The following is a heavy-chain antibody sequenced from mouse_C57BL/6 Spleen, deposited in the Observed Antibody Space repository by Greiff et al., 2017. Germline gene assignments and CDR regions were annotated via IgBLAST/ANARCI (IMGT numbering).Heavy chain of an antibody. CDR2: IDPSDSYT. Sequence: VQLQQPGAELVRPGTSVKLSCKASGYTFTSYWMHWVKQRPGQGLEWIGVIDPSDSYTNYNQKFKGKATLTVDTSSSTAYMQLSSLTSEDSAVYYCARSVYGNLYAMDYWGQGTSVTVSS. V-gene: IGHV1-59*01. J-gene: IGHJ4*01. CDR1: GYTFTSYW. D-gene: IGHD2-1*01. CDR3: ARSVYGNLYAMDY.